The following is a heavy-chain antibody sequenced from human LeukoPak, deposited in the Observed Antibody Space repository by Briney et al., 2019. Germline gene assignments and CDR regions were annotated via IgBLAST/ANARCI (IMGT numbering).Heavy chain of an antibody. Sequence: GGSLRLSCAASGFTFSSYGMHWVRQAPGMGLEWVAVIWYDGSNKYYADSVKGRFTISRDNSKNTLYLQMNSLRAEDTAVYYCAKGPHPRYSYGFIDYWGQGTLVTVSS. V-gene: IGHV3-33*06. CDR3: AKGPHPRYSYGFIDY. J-gene: IGHJ4*02. CDR2: IWYDGSNK. CDR1: GFTFSSYG. D-gene: IGHD5-18*01.